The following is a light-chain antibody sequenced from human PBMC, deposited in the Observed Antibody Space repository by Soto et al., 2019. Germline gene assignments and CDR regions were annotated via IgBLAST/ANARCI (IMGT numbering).Light chain of an antibody. CDR1: QTVSSY. CDR2: GAS. CDR3: QQYGTSPIT. J-gene: IGKJ5*01. V-gene: IGKV3-20*01. Sequence: EKVLTQSPRTLSFSSGEKATLSCRASQTVSSYLTWYQQRPGQAPRLLIYGASKRASGIPDRFSGSGSGTDFTLTISRLEPEDFALYYCQQYGTSPITFGQGTRLEIK.